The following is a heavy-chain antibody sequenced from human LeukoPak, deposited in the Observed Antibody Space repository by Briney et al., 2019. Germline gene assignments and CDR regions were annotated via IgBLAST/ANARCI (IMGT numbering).Heavy chain of an antibody. CDR2: ISYDGSNK. CDR3: AKDRDYGDYYGMDV. D-gene: IGHD4-17*01. Sequence: AGGSLRLSCAASGFTFSSYGMHWVRQAPGKGLEWVAVISYDGSNKYYADSVKGRFTISRDNSKNTLYLQMNSLRAEDTAVYYCAKDRDYGDYYGMDVWGQGTTVTVSS. J-gene: IGHJ6*02. V-gene: IGHV3-30*18. CDR1: GFTFSSYG.